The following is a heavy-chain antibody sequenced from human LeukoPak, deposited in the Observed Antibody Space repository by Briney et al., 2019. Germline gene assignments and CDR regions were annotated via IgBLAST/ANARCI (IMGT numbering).Heavy chain of an antibody. J-gene: IGHJ4*02. CDR1: GGSISNYY. V-gene: IGHV4-59*08. Sequence: SETLSLTCTVSGGSISNYYWSWIRKPPGKELEGMGFIYYSGSTSYNPSLKSRVTISVDTSKNQFSLKLSSVTAADTAVYYCARHHQQWPHYFDYWGQGTLVTVSS. CDR3: ARHHQQWPHYFDY. CDR2: IYYSGST. D-gene: IGHD6-19*01.